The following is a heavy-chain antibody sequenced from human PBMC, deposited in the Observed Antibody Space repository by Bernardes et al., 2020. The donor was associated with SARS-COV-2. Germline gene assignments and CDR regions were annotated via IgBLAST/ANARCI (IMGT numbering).Heavy chain of an antibody. D-gene: IGHD4-17*01. CDR2: IKSKTDGGTT. J-gene: IGHJ6*02. Sequence: GGSLRLSCAASGFIFSNAWMSWVRQAPGKGLEWVGRIKSKTDGGTTDYAAPVKGRFTISRDDSKNTLYLQMNSLKTEDTAVYYCTTDPVTTVVRAYYYYGMDVWGQGTTVTVSS. V-gene: IGHV3-15*01. CDR3: TTDPVTTVVRAYYYYGMDV. CDR1: GFIFSNAW.